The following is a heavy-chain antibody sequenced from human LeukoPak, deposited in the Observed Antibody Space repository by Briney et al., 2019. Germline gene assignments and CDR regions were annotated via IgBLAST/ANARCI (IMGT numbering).Heavy chain of an antibody. D-gene: IGHD7-27*01. CDR2: ISAYNGNT. Sequence: ASEKVSCKASGYTFTSYGISWVRQAPGQGLEWMGWISAYNGNTNYAQKLQGRVTMTTDTSTSTAYMELRSLGSDDTAVYYCARDPELGTFDYWGQGTLVTVSS. CDR1: GYTFTSYG. CDR3: ARDPELGTFDY. V-gene: IGHV1-18*01. J-gene: IGHJ4*02.